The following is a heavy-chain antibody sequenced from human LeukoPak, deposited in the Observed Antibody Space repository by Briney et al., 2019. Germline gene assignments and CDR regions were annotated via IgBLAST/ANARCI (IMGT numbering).Heavy chain of an antibody. V-gene: IGHV3-23*01. Sequence: GGSLRLSCEASGFTFGSHAMYWVRQAPGKGLEWVSFITPNADRTSYADSVEGRFTISRDNPRNTLYMQMNSLRDEDTAIYYCAIMHGYYDGSGYWVQWGQGTLVTVSS. CDR1: GFTFGSHA. J-gene: IGHJ1*01. CDR2: ITPNADRT. CDR3: AIMHGYYDGSGYWVQ. D-gene: IGHD3-22*01.